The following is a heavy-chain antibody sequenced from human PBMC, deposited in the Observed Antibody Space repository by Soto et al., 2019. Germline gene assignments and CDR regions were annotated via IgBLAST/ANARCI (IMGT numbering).Heavy chain of an antibody. J-gene: IGHJ4*02. CDR2: IYHSGST. Sequence: PSETLSLTCDVSGDTISTGGYTWAWIRQPPGKGLEWIGYIYHSGSTYYNPSLKSRVTISVDRSKNQFSLKLSSVTAADTAVYYCARGVTTVTTFDYWGQGTLVTVSS. V-gene: IGHV4-30-2*01. CDR3: ARGVTTVTTFDY. CDR1: GDTISTGGYT. D-gene: IGHD4-17*01.